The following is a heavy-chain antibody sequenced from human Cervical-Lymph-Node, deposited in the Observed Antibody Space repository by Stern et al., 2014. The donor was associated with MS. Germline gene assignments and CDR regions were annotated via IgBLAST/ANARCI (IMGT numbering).Heavy chain of an antibody. V-gene: IGHV2-5*02. CDR1: GFSLSTSGVG. Sequence: ESGPTLVKPPQTLTLTCTFSGFSLSTSGVGVGWIRQPPGKALEWLSLIYWDDDKRYSPYLKSRLTITKDTSKNQVVLTMTNMDPVDTATYYCAHELVYDAFDIWGQGTMVTVSS. CDR2: IYWDDDK. J-gene: IGHJ3*02. D-gene: IGHD1-1*01. CDR3: AHELVYDAFDI.